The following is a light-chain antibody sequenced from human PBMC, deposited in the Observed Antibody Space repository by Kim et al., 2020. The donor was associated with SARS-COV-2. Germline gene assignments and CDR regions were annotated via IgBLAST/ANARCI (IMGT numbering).Light chain of an antibody. CDR3: QQYYSTPLT. Sequence: ANINCKSSQNVLFISNNKNYLAWYQQKPGQPPKLPIYWASTRESGVPDRFSGSGSGTDFTLTISSLQAEDVAVYYCQQYYSTPLTFGGGTKVDIK. V-gene: IGKV4-1*01. J-gene: IGKJ4*01. CDR1: QNVLFISNNKNY. CDR2: WAS.